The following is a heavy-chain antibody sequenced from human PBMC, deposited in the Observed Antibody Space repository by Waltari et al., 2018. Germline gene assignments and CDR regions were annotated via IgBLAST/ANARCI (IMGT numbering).Heavy chain of an antibody. CDR1: GFTFNTFW. CDR3: GRDWAGDRPNFDY. CDR2: KKEDGKYT. V-gene: IGHV3-7*04. D-gene: IGHD3-16*01. Sequence: EVQLVESGGGLVQPGGSLRLSCVDSGFTFNTFWMSWVRKAPGKGLEEVTYKKEDGKYTYYADSGKGRFNVSRDNDKNSLYLQKDRLRVEDKDVYYCGRDWAGDRPNFDYWGQGTLVNVSS. J-gene: IGHJ4*02.